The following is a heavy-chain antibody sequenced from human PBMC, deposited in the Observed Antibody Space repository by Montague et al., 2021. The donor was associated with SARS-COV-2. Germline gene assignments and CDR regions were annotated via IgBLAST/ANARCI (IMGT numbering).Heavy chain of an antibody. Sequence: SETLSLTCAVSRGSFSNYYWTWIRQSPGKGLEWIGEINQGGAPNXTPSLKSRVTISLDTSKKQISLKLNSVTAADTAVFYCARGRPVQGSFRHFDSISSGALDIWAQGSLVIVSS. CDR3: ARGRPVQGSFRHFDSISSGALDI. J-gene: IGHJ3*02. CDR1: RGSFSNYY. D-gene: IGHD3-9*01. V-gene: IGHV4-34*01. CDR2: INQGGAP.